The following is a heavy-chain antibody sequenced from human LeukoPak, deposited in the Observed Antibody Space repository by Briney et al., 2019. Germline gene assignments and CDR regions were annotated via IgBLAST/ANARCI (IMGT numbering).Heavy chain of an antibody. CDR3: ARDYGRSRDYGMDV. CDR2: INADGSSA. Sequence: GGSLRLSCAASGFTFSSYAMHWVRQAPGKGLVWVSRINADGSSASYADSVKGRFTISRDNAKNTLYLQMNSLRAEDTAMYYCARDYGRSRDYGMDVWGRGTTVTVSS. J-gene: IGHJ6*02. CDR1: GFTFSSYA. V-gene: IGHV3-74*01. D-gene: IGHD3-10*01.